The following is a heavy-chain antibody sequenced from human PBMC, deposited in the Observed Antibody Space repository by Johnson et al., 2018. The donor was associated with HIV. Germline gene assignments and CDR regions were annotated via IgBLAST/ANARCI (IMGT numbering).Heavy chain of an antibody. J-gene: IGHJ3*01. Sequence: QEQLVESGGDLVKPGGSLRLSCAASGFTFRDYYMSWIRQAPGKGLEWVAYISSSGSSISYADSVKGRFTISRDNAKNSLYLQMNSLRAEDTAVYYCARGGEVVWFGECPGAFDVWGQGTMVTVSS. CDR3: ARGGEVVWFGECPGAFDV. D-gene: IGHD3-10*01. CDR2: ISSSGSSI. CDR1: GFTFRDYY. V-gene: IGHV3-11*04.